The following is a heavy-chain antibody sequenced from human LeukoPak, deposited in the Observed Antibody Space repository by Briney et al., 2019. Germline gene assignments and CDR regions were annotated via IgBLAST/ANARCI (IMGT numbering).Heavy chain of an antibody. D-gene: IGHD6-19*01. CDR3: ARWGSSGWYTMDV. CDR2: INSDGSSP. Sequence: PGGSLRLSCAASGFTFSTYWMHWVRQAPGKGLVWVSCINSDGSSPSYADSVKSRFTISRDNAKKTVYLQMNSLRAEDTAVYYCARWGSSGWYTMDVWGQGTTVTVTS. V-gene: IGHV3-74*01. CDR1: GFTFSTYW. J-gene: IGHJ6*02.